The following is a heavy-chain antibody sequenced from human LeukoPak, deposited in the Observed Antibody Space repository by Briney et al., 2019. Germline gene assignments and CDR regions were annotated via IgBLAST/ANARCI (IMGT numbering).Heavy chain of an antibody. Sequence: PSETLSLTCTVSGGSISNYYWTWIRQPPGKGLEWIGYIYYTGATSYNPSLKSRVTISVDTSKNQFFLKLTSVTAADTAVYYCAKYGGSGWVIDYWGQGTLVTVSS. J-gene: IGHJ4*02. CDR1: GGSISNYY. D-gene: IGHD6-19*01. V-gene: IGHV4-59*08. CDR3: AKYGGSGWVIDY. CDR2: IYYTGAT.